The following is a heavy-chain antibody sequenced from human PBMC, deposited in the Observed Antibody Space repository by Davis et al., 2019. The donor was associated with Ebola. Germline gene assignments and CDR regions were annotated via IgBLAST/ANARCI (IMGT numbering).Heavy chain of an antibody. Sequence: PSETLSLTCTVSGGSISSYYWSWIRQPPGKGLEWIGYFSYTGTTNYNPSLESRVTISRDTSKNQFSLKLSSVTAADTAIYYCARLSAASFDPWGQGTLVTVYS. V-gene: IGHV4-59*08. CDR3: ARLSAASFDP. J-gene: IGHJ5*02. CDR2: FSYTGTT. D-gene: IGHD5/OR15-5a*01. CDR1: GGSISSYY.